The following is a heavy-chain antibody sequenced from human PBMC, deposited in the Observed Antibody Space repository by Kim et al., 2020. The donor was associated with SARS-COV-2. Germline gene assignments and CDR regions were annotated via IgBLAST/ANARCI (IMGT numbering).Heavy chain of an antibody. Sequence: SVKVSCKASGGTFSSYAISWVRQAPGQGLEWMGGIIPIFGTANYAQKFQGRVTITADESTSTAYMELSSLRSEDTAVYYCAKKDIVVVPAAAYYGMDVWGQGTTVTVSS. J-gene: IGHJ6*02. CDR2: IIPIFGTA. CDR1: GGTFSSYA. CDR3: AKKDIVVVPAAAYYGMDV. V-gene: IGHV1-69*13. D-gene: IGHD2-2*01.